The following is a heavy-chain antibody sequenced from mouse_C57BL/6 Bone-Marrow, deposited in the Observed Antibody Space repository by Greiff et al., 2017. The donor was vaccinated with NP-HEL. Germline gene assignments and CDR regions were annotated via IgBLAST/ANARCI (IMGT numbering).Heavy chain of an antibody. CDR2: ISSGGDYI. J-gene: IGHJ2*01. V-gene: IGHV5-9-1*02. Sequence: EVQVVESGEGLVKPGGSLKLSCAASGFTFSSYAMSWVRQTPEKRLAWVAYISSGGDYIYYADTVKGRFTISRDNARNTLYLQMSSLKSEDTAMYYCTRGVTSYFDYWGQGTTLTVSS. D-gene: IGHD2-2*01. CDR3: TRGVTSYFDY. CDR1: GFTFSSYA.